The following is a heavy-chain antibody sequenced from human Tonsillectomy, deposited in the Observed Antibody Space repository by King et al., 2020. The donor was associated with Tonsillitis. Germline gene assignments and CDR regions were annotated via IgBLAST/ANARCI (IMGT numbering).Heavy chain of an antibody. CDR3: AKDGIALSDWYFDL. J-gene: IGHJ2*01. D-gene: IGHD3-16*02. Sequence: VQLVESGGGVVQPGTSLRLSCAASGFTFGNYGMHWVRQAPGKGLEWVALIAYDASYENYADSVKGRFTISRDNSKNTLYLEINSLRVEDTAVYYCAKDGIALSDWYFDLWGRGTLVTVSS. CDR2: IAYDASYE. CDR1: GFTFGNYG. V-gene: IGHV3-30*18.